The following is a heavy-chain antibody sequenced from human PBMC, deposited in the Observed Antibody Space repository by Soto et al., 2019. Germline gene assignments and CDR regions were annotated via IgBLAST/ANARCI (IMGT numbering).Heavy chain of an antibody. J-gene: IGHJ5*02. D-gene: IGHD6-6*01. CDR2: MIPIFGTA. CDR1: GGTFSSYA. Sequence: QVQLVQSGAEVKKPGSSVKVSCKTSGGTFSSYAISWVRQAPGQGLEWMGGMIPIFGTANYAQKFQGRVTITVDETMSKGYVELSRLRSVDTAVYYGVLSSSLVRGTPQVNWFDPWGQGALVTVSS. CDR3: VLSSSLVRGTPQVNWFDP. V-gene: IGHV1-69*01.